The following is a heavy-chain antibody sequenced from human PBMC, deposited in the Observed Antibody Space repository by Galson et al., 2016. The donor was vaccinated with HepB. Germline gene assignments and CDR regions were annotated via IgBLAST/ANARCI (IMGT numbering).Heavy chain of an antibody. CDR2: VFSSGAT. D-gene: IGHD5-18*01. Sequence: ETLSLTCSVSGGSTNSRNYYWAWIRQPPGKGLEWIGSVFSSGATSYNPSLKSRVTISVDTSKNQFSLKLSSVTAADTAVYYCARQGDPLIPWIQLWLPVYWGQGTLVTVSS. CDR1: GGSTNSRNYY. J-gene: IGHJ4*02. CDR3: ARQGDPLIPWIQLWLPVY. V-gene: IGHV4-39*01.